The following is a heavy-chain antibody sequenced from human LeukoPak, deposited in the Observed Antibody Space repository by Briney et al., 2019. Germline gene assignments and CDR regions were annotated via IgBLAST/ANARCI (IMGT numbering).Heavy chain of an antibody. Sequence: SVKVSCKAAGGTFSSYAISWVRQAPGQGLEGMGGIIPIFCTANCAQNFPRRVTITADESTSTAYMELSSLRPEDTAVYYCARDSELEMATNIGYYWGQGTLVTVSS. CDR2: IIPIFCTA. J-gene: IGHJ4*02. D-gene: IGHD5-24*01. V-gene: IGHV1-69*13. CDR3: ARDSELEMATNIGYY. CDR1: GGTFSSYA.